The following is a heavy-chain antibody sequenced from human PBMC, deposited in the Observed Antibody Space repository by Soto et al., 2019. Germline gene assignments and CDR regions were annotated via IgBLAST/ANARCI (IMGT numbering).Heavy chain of an antibody. D-gene: IGHD2-2*01. CDR2: ISNDGGNE. J-gene: IGHJ6*02. CDR1: GFTLGDFA. CDR3: ARAMPGMDV. Sequence: QVQLVESGGGVVQPGRSLRLSCAASGFTLGDFAMHWVRQAPGKGLEWVALISNDGGNEHYGDSVKGRFTISRDNPKHMLSLQLTGLRVEDTAVYYCARAMPGMDVWGQGTTVTVSS. V-gene: IGHV3-30-3*01.